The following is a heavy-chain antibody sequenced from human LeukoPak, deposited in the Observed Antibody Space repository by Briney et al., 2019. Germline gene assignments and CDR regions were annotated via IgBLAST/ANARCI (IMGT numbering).Heavy chain of an antibody. D-gene: IGHD1-1*01. Sequence: SETLSLTCTVSGGSISSSSYYWGWIRQPPGKGLEWIGSIYYSGGTYYNPSLKSRVTISVDTSKNQFSLKLSSVTAADTAVYYCARHLDGANWFDPWGQGTLVTVSS. J-gene: IGHJ5*02. CDR3: ARHLDGANWFDP. CDR2: IYYSGGT. CDR1: GGSISSSSYY. V-gene: IGHV4-39*01.